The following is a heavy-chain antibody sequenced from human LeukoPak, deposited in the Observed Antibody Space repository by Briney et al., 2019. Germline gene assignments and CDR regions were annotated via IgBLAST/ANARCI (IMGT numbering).Heavy chain of an antibody. J-gene: IGHJ4*02. CDR3: VQITGWPGFDY. CDR2: IYDGVPT. V-gene: IGHV4-4*09. CDR1: GLPISRFF. D-gene: IGHD6-19*01. Sequence: PSETLSLICTTSGLPISRFFWNWVRQPPGKGLEWIGNIYDGVPTFFNPSLKRRVTISVDTSKGQFSLQLASVTAADTAVYYCVQITGWPGFDYWGQRLLVTVSS.